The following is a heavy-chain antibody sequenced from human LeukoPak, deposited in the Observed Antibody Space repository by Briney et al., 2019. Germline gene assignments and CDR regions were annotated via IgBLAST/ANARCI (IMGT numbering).Heavy chain of an antibody. Sequence: GASVKVSCKASGYTFTGYYMHWVRQAPGQGLEWMGWINPNSGGTNYAQKFQGRVTMTRDTSISTAYMELSRLRSDDTAVYYCAGDGDFGVVIIHPSYGMDVWGQGTTVTVSS. J-gene: IGHJ6*02. D-gene: IGHD3-3*01. CDR1: GYTFTGYY. CDR2: INPNSGGT. V-gene: IGHV1-2*02. CDR3: AGDGDFGVVIIHPSYGMDV.